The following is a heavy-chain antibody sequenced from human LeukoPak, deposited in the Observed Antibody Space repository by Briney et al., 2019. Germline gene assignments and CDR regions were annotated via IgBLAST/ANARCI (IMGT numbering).Heavy chain of an antibody. J-gene: IGHJ3*02. V-gene: IGHV3-21*01. CDR1: GSTFSSYS. D-gene: IGHD2-2*01. CDR2: ISSSSSYI. Sequence: GGSLRLSCAASGSTFSSYSMNWVRQAPGKGLEWVSSISSSSSYIYYADSVKDRFTISRDNAKNSLYLQMNSLRAEDTAVYYCASLAGVPAASGDAFDIWGQGTMVTVSS. CDR3: ASLAGVPAASGDAFDI.